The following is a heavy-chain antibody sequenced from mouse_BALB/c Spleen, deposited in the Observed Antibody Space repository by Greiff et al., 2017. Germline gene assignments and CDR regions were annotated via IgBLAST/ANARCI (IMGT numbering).Heavy chain of an antibody. J-gene: IGHJ4*01. V-gene: IGHV1S81*02. CDR1: GYTFTSYY. CDR3: TRSDYRLYYYAMDY. CDR2: INPSNGGT. D-gene: IGHD2-14*01. Sequence: QVQLQQSGAELVKPGASVKLSCKASGYTFTSYYMYWVKQRPGQGLEWIGEINPSNGGTNFNEKFKSKATLTVDKSSSTAYMQLSSLTSEDSAVYYCTRSDYRLYYYAMDYWGQGTSVTVSS.